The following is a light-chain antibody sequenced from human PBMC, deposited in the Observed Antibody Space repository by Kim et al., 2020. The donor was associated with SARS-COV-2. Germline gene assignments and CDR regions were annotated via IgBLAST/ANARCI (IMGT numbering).Light chain of an antibody. J-gene: IGKJ2*01. CDR1: HLVSADF. V-gene: IGKV3-20*01. Sequence: IVLTQSPRTLSLSPGDRVTLSCRASHLVSADFLAWYQQKPGQTPRLLVYGASTRATDIPDRFSGSGSGTDLTLTISRLQPEDSAVYYCQQYGSSVYTFGQGTKLEI. CDR2: GAS. CDR3: QQYGSSVYT.